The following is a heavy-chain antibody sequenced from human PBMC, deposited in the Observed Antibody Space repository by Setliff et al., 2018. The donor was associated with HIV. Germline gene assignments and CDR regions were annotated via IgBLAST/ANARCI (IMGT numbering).Heavy chain of an antibody. J-gene: IGHJ4*02. CDR3: VRDKSWAFDY. CDR1: GFTFSSYE. CDR2: INWRSEK. Sequence: GGSLRLSCAASGFTFSSYEMNWVRQAPGKGLEWLCYINWRSEKYYADSVKGRFTISRDNGKNSLYLQMNSLRAEDTAVYYCVRDKSWAFDYWGQGTLVTVSS. V-gene: IGHV3-48*03.